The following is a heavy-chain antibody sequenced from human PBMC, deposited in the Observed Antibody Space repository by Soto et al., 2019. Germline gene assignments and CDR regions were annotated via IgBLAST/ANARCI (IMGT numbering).Heavy chain of an antibody. V-gene: IGHV3-7*01. CDR2: IKQDGSEK. J-gene: IGHJ6*02. CDR1: GFTFSSYW. CDR3: ARDPNIVLVPAALRSYYYYYGMDV. D-gene: IGHD2-2*01. Sequence: GGSLRLSCAASGFTFSSYWMSWVRQAPGKGLEWVANIKQDGSEKYYVDSVKGRFTISRDNAKNSLYLQMSSLRAEDTAVYYCARDPNIVLVPAALRSYYYYYGMDVWGQGTTVTVS.